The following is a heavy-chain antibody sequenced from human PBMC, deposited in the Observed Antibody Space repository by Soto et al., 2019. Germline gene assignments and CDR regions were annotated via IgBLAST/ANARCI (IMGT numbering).Heavy chain of an antibody. J-gene: IGHJ4*02. CDR1: GYSFTSYW. D-gene: IGHD3-3*01. CDR2: IYPGDSDT. CDR3: ARCFRWSGYYYFDY. Sequence: GESLKISCKGSGYSFTSYWIGWVRQMPGKGLEWMGIIYPGDSDTRYSPSVQGRVTISPDKSITPAYLQWSSLKASDTAMYYCARCFRWSGYYYFDYWGQGTLVTVSS. V-gene: IGHV5-51*01.